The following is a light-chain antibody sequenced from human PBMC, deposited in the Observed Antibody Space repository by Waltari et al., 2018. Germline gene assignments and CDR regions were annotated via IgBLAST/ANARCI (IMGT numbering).Light chain of an antibody. J-gene: IGKJ4*01. CDR1: QSVSNK. CDR2: GGS. CDR3: QQYNNWPLT. V-gene: IGKV3D-15*01. Sequence: EIVITQSPVTLSLPPGEGATLSCKASQSVSNKLAWYGQKPGQPPRLLIYGGSTRATGIPARFSGSGSGTEFTLTISSLQSEDFAVYYCQQYNNWPLTFGGGTKVEIK.